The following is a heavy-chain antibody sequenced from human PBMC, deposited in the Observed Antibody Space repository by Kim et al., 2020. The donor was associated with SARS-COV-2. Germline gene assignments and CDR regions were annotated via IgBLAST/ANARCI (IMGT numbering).Heavy chain of an antibody. CDR1: GDSITYYY. D-gene: IGHD3-3*01. J-gene: IGHJ4*02. Sequence: SETLSLTCTVSGDSITYYYCSWIRQRPGTGLDWLGYIYNGGNTNYNPSLKSRVTISLDTSNNQFSLELTSMTAAATDAYDCDRAEWRGSRRQFGYWGQG. V-gene: IGHV4-59*01. CDR3: DRAEWRGSRRQFGY. CDR2: IYNGGNT.